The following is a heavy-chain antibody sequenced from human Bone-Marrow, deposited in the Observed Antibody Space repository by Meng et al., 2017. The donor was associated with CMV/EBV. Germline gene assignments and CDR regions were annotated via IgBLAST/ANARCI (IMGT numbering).Heavy chain of an antibody. D-gene: IGHD6-6*01. V-gene: IGHV3-23*01. CDR1: GFTFSSYA. J-gene: IGHJ4*02. Sequence: GESLKISCAASGFTFSSYAMSWVRQAPGKGLEWVSAISGSGGSTYYADSVKGRFTISRDNSKNTLYLQMNSLRAEDTAVYYCASDSSSSNSDYWSQGTLVTVSS. CDR3: ASDSSSSNSDY. CDR2: ISGSGGST.